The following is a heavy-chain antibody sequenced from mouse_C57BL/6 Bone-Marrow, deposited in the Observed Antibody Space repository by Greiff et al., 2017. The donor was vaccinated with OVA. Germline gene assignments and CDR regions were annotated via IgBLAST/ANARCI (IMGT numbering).Heavy chain of an antibody. CDR1: GYTFTSYW. V-gene: IGHV1-64*01. J-gene: IGHJ1*03. CDR2: IHPNSGST. D-gene: IGHD2-1*01. Sequence: QVQLQQPGAELVKPGASVKLSCKASGYTFTSYWMHWVKQRPGQGLEWIGMIHPNSGSTNYNETFKSKATLTVDKSSSTAYMQLSRLTSEDSAVYYCAREGDGNYGYFDVWGTGTTVTVSS. CDR3: AREGDGNYGYFDV.